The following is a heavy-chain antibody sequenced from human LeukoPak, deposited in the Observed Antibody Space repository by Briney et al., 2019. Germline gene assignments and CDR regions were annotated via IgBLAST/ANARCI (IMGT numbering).Heavy chain of an antibody. CDR2: ISAYNGNT. D-gene: IGHD3-22*01. CDR3: ARDERAGKIVATPHDY. J-gene: IGHJ4*02. Sequence: SVKVSCKASGYTFTSYGISWVRQAPGQGLEWMGWISAYNGNTNYAQKLQGRVTMTTDTSTSAAYMELRSLRSDDTAVYYCARDERAGKIVATPHDYWGQGTLVTVSS. V-gene: IGHV1-18*01. CDR1: GYTFTSYG.